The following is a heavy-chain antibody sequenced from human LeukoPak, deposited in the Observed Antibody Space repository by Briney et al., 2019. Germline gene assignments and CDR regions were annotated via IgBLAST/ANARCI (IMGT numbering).Heavy chain of an antibody. V-gene: IGHV4-30-2*01. Sequence: PSETLSLTCTVSGGSISSGGYYWSWIRQPPGKGLEWIGYIYHSGSTYYNPSLKSRVTISVDRSKNQFSLKLSSVTAADTAVYYCARGQRDGIFGGGYFDYWGQGTLVTVSS. CDR1: GGSISSGGYY. D-gene: IGHD3-3*01. CDR3: ARGQRDGIFGGGYFDY. CDR2: IYHSGST. J-gene: IGHJ4*02.